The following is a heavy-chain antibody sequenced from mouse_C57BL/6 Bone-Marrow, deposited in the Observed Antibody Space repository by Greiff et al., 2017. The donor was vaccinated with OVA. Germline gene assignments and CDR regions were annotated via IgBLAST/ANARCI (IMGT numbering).Heavy chain of an antibody. CDR2: INPGSGGT. D-gene: IGHD1-1*01. J-gene: IGHJ1*03. Sequence: QVQLQQSGAELVRPGTSVKVSCKASGYAFTNYLIEWVKQRPGQGLEWIGVINPGSGGTNYNEKFKGKATLTADKSSSTAYMQLSSLTSEDSAVYFWARDYYGSSYGYFDVWGTGTTVTVSS. V-gene: IGHV1-54*01. CDR1: GYAFTNYL. CDR3: ARDYYGSSYGYFDV.